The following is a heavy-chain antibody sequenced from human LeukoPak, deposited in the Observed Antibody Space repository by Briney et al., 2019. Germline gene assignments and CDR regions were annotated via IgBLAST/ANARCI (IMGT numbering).Heavy chain of an antibody. Sequence: SETLSLTCAVYGGSFSGYYWSWVRQPPEKGLEWIGEINHSGSTNYNPSLKSRVTISVDTSKNQFSLELTSVTAADTAVYYCARHFPQKGGGITMVRGVRQPRGAFDIWGQGTMVTVSS. CDR3: ARHFPQKGGGITMVRGVRQPRGAFDI. V-gene: IGHV4-34*01. CDR1: GGSFSGYY. J-gene: IGHJ3*02. CDR2: INHSGST. D-gene: IGHD3-10*01.